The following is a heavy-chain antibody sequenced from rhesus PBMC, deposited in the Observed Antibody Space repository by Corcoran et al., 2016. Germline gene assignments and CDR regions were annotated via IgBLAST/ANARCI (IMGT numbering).Heavy chain of an antibody. D-gene: IGHD1-20*01. Sequence: QVQLQESGPGLVKPSETLSLTCAVSGGSFSGYYWGGIRQPPGRGLEWVGYISGSSGNTDYNPSPKMRVTISTDTSKNQFSLNLSSVTAADTAVYYCARQRAPTVTTTGYYFDYWGQGVLVTVSS. CDR3: ARQRAPTVTTTGYYFDY. CDR1: GGSFSGYY. CDR2: ISGSSGNT. V-gene: IGHV4-165*01. J-gene: IGHJ4*01.